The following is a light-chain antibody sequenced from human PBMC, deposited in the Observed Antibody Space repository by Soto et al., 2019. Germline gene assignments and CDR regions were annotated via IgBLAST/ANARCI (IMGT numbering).Light chain of an antibody. CDR3: AAWDGSLNGVV. Sequence: QSALTQPPSASGSPGQSVTISCTGTSSDVGGYNYVSWYQQHPGKAPKLMIYEVSKRPSGVPDRFSGSKSGNTASLTVSGLQVEDEADYYCAAWDGSLNGVVFGGGTKLTVL. CDR2: EVS. CDR1: SSDVGGYNY. V-gene: IGLV2-8*01. J-gene: IGLJ2*01.